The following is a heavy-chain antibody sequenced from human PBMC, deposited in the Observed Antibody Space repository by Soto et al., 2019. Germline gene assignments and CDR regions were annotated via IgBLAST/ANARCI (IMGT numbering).Heavy chain of an antibody. V-gene: IGHV4-34*01. CDR1: GGSFSVYY. Sequence: PSETLSLTCAVYGGSFSVYYWSWIRQPPGKGLEWIGEVNHSGSTNYNPSLKSRVTISVDTSKNQFSLKLSSVTAADTAVYYCARTPQPSSGWYGYWGQGTLVTVSS. CDR3: ARTPQPSSGWYGY. D-gene: IGHD6-19*01. CDR2: VNHSGST. J-gene: IGHJ4*02.